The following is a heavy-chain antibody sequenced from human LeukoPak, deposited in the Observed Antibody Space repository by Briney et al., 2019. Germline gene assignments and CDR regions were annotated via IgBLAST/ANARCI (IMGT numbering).Heavy chain of an antibody. CDR3: ANSYDFWSGYYPKADY. CDR2: ISGSGGST. V-gene: IGHV3-23*01. J-gene: IGHJ4*02. Sequence: GGSLRLSCAASGFTFSSYAMSWVRQAPGKGLEWVSAISGSGGSTYYADSVKGRFTISRDNSKNTLYLQMNSLRAEDTAVYYCANSYDFWSGYYPKADYWGQGTLVTVS. D-gene: IGHD3-3*01. CDR1: GFTFSSYA.